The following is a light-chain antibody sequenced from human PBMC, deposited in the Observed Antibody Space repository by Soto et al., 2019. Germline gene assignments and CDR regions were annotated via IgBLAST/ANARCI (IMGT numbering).Light chain of an antibody. CDR2: ATS. J-gene: IGKJ1*01. CDR3: QHSYSTPWT. V-gene: IGKV1-39*01. CDR1: QSIGRY. Sequence: DIQMTQFPPSSSASIGDRVIITCRPSQSIGRYLNWYQQKPRKAPKLLIYATSTLYTEVPSRFSGSVSGRNFSLTISGPQPEDFATYYCQHSYSTPWTFCQGTKV.